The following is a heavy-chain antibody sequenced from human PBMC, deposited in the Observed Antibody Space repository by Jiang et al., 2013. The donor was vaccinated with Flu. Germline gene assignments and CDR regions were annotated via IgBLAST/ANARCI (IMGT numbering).Heavy chain of an antibody. CDR2: IYSGGST. CDR3: ARDSHPPLEWFRDGMDV. CDR1: GFTVSSNY. V-gene: IGHV3-66*01. D-gene: IGHD3-3*01. J-gene: IGHJ6*02. Sequence: QLLESGGGLVQPGGSLRLSCAASGFTVSSNYMSWVRQAPGKGLEWVSVIYSGGSTYYADSVKGRFTISRDNSKNTLYLQMNSLRAEDTAVYYCARDSHPPLEWFRDGMDVWGQGTTVTVSS.